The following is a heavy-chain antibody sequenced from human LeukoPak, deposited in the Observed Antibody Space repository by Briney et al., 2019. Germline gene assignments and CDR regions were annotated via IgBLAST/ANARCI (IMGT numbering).Heavy chain of an antibody. D-gene: IGHD6-19*01. V-gene: IGHV3-21*01. CDR2: SSSSSSYI. CDR1: GFTFSSYS. CDR3: ARGGYSSGWYPPDY. Sequence: GGSLRLSCAASGFTFSSYSMNWLRQAPGKGLEGVSSSSSSSSYIYYADSVKGRFTISRDNAKNSLYLQMNSLRAEDTAVYYCARGGYSSGWYPPDYWGQGTLVTVSS. J-gene: IGHJ4*02.